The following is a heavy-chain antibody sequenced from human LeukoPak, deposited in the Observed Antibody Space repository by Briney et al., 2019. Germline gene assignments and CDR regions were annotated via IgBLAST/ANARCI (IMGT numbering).Heavy chain of an antibody. CDR3: ARGSSRYTNWFDP. CDR1: GGSISGDY. CDR2: IYTSGST. D-gene: IGHD3-16*02. Sequence: PSETLSLTCTVSGGSISGDYWSWIRQPAGTGLEWIGRIYTSGSTNYNPSLKSRVTISVDTSKNQFSLKLSSVTAADTAVYYCARGSSRYTNWFDPWGQGTLVTVSS. V-gene: IGHV4-4*07. J-gene: IGHJ5*02.